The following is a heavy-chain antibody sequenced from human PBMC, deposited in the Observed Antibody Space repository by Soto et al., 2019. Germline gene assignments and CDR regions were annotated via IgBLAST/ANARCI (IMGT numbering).Heavy chain of an antibody. Sequence: PGWSLRLSCGYSVNDFITYSLNWVRQAPGQGLEWLAYVSLDRYTIHYADSVKGGFTISRDDAENSLYLQMDGLRDEDTATYYCARRYYDYVWGQGTTVTVSS. CDR1: VNDFITYS. CDR2: VSLDRYTI. D-gene: IGHD3-3*01. J-gene: IGHJ6*02. CDR3: ARRYYDYV. V-gene: IGHV3-48*02.